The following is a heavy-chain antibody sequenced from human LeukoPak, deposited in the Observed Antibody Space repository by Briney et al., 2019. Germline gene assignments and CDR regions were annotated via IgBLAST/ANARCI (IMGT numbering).Heavy chain of an antibody. CDR2: INPIGGST. Sequence: ASVKVSCKASGYTFTKFYIHWVRQAPGQGLEWMGIINPIGGSTNYAQKSQGRVTMTRDTSTSTVYMELSSLRSEDTAVYYCARVEDFWSPPGFDLWGQGTLVTVSS. CDR1: GYTFTKFY. V-gene: IGHV1-46*01. J-gene: IGHJ5*02. CDR3: ARVEDFWSPPGFDL. D-gene: IGHD3-3*01.